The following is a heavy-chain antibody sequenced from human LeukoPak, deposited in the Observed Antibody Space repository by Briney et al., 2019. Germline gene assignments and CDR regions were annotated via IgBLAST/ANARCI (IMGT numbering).Heavy chain of an antibody. D-gene: IGHD6-19*01. V-gene: IGHV1-46*01. CDR2: INPSGGST. J-gene: IGHJ4*02. CDR3: AREGGSSGWGGGLDY. Sequence: ASVKVSCKASGYTFTSYYMHWVRQAPGQGLEWMGIINPSGGSTSYAQKFQGRVTMTRDTSTNTVYMELSSLRSEDTAVYYCAREGGSSGWGGGLDYWGQGTLVTVSS. CDR1: GYTFTSYY.